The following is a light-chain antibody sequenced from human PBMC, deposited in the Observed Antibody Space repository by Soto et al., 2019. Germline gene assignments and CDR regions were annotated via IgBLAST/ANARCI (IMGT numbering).Light chain of an antibody. CDR2: AAS. V-gene: IGKV1-27*01. CDR3: QKYNSAPRT. J-gene: IGKJ1*01. Sequence: SQMTQSPPSLFASVGDRVTITCRASQGISNYLAWYQQKPGKVPKLLIYAASTLQSGVPSRFSGSGSGTDFTLTISSLQPEDVATYYCQKYNSAPRTFGQGTKVDIK. CDR1: QGISNY.